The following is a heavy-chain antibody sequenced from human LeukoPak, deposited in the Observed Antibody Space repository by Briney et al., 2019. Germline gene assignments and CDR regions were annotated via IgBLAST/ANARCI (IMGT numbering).Heavy chain of an antibody. J-gene: IGHJ6*03. CDR3: AKNGDRGAYCSGGSCYPYYYYYIDV. V-gene: IGHV3-23*01. CDR2: ISSSSSSYI. CDR1: GFTFSSYA. Sequence: GGSLRLSCAASGFTFSSYAMSWVRQAPGKGLEWVSSISSSSSSYIYYADSVNGRFTISRDNSKNTLYLQMNSLRDEDTAIYYCAKNGDRGAYCSGGSCYPYYYYYIDVWGKGTTVTISS. D-gene: IGHD2-15*01.